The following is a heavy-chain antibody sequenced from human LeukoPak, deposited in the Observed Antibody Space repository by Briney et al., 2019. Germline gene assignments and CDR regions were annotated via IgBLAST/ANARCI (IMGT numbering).Heavy chain of an antibody. CDR2: ISASGGGT. CDR1: GFTLSTSA. Sequence: TGGSLRLSCAASGFTLSTSAMTWVRQGPGKGLEWVSTISASGGGTYYADSVKGRFSISRGDSENTLYLQMNSLRAEDTAVYYCAKGAWSGGYYYHGMDVWGQGTTVTVSS. V-gene: IGHV3-23*01. J-gene: IGHJ6*02. D-gene: IGHD6-19*01. CDR3: AKGAWSGGYYYHGMDV.